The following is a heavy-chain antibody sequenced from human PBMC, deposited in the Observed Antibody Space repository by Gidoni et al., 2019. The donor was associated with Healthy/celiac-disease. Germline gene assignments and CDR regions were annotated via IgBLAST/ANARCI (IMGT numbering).Heavy chain of an antibody. CDR2: INHSGST. CDR1: GGSFSGYY. V-gene: IGHV4-34*01. D-gene: IGHD6-13*01. CDR3: ASVRPSYTTGIAAAGNGLRRVAFDI. Sequence: QVQLQQWGAGLLKPSETLSLTCAVYGGSFSGYYWSWIRQPPGKGLEWIGEINHSGSTNYNPSIKSRVTISVDTSKNQFSLKLSSVTAADTAVYYCASVRPSYTTGIAAAGNGLRRVAFDIWGQGTMVTVSS. J-gene: IGHJ3*02.